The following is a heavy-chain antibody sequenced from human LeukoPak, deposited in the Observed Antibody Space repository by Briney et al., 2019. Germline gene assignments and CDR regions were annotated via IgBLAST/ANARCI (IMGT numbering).Heavy chain of an antibody. CDR2: LYYSGST. CDR3: ARGLAAAYDYNWFDP. CDR1: GGSISSYY. J-gene: IGHJ5*02. D-gene: IGHD5-12*01. V-gene: IGHV4-59*01. Sequence: SETLSLTCTVSGGSISSYYWTWIRQPPGKGLEWIGSLYYSGSTNYNPSLKSRVTISVDTSKNQFSLKLSSVTAADTAVYFCARGLAAAYDYNWFDPWGQGTLVSVSS.